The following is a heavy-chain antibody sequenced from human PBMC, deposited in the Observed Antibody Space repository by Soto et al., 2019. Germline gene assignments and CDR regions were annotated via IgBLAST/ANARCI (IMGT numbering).Heavy chain of an antibody. CDR3: AKGYSYGYVSLYFDY. CDR1: GFTFSSYA. CDR2: ISGSGGST. D-gene: IGHD5-18*01. Sequence: PGGSLRLSCAASGFTFSSYAMSWVRQAPGKGLEWVSAISGSGGSTYYADSVKGRFTISRDNSKNTLYLQMNSLRAEDTAVYYCAKGYSYGYVSLYFDYWGQGTLVTVSS. V-gene: IGHV3-23*01. J-gene: IGHJ4*02.